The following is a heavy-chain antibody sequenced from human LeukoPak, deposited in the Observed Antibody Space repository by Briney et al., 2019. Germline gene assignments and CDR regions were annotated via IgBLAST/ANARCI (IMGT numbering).Heavy chain of an antibody. D-gene: IGHD6-19*01. CDR2: ISGSGGST. Sequence: GGSLRLPCAASGFTFSSYAMSWVRQAPGKGLEWVSAISGSGGSTYYADSVKGRFTISRDNSKNTLYLQMNSLRAEDTAVYYCARQNSSGWYQYYFDYWGQGTLVTVSS. CDR1: GFTFSSYA. V-gene: IGHV3-23*01. J-gene: IGHJ4*02. CDR3: ARQNSSGWYQYYFDY.